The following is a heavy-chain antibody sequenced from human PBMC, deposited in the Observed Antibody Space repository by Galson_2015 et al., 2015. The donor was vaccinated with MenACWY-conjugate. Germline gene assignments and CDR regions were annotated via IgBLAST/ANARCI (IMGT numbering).Heavy chain of an antibody. Sequence: SGGSTYYAGSVKGRFTISRDNSKNTVLLQMSSLRADDTAVYYCAKARDYYGSGSIRYGMDVWGQGTTVTVSS. V-gene: IGHV3-23*01. CDR3: AKARDYYGSGSIRYGMDV. CDR2: SGGST. D-gene: IGHD3-10*01. J-gene: IGHJ6*02.